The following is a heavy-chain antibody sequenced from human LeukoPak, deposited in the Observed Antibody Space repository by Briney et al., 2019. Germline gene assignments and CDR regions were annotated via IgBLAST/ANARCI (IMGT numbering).Heavy chain of an antibody. D-gene: IGHD2-15*01. CDR2: ISSRGSTI. CDR1: GFTFSSYE. Sequence: GGSLRLSCAASGFTFSSYEMNWVRQAPGKGLEWVSYISSRGSTIYYADSVKGRFTISRDNSKNTLYLQMNSLRAQDTAVYYCANDLRLGGWWGQGPLVTVSP. J-gene: IGHJ4*02. CDR3: ANDLRLGGW. V-gene: IGHV3-48*03.